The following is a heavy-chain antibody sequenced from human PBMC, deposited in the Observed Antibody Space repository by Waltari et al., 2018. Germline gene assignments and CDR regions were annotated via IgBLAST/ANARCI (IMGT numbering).Heavy chain of an antibody. J-gene: IGHJ4*02. V-gene: IGHV4-39*01. D-gene: IGHD2-8*01. CDR2: IYYSGNT. Sequence: QLQLQESGPGLVKPSETLSLTCTVSGGSISISSYYWGWIRQPPGKGLDGIGSIYYSGNTYSIPSLKIRVTISVDTSNIQFSLKLLSVTAADSAVYYCARHGVDIATIPWGQGTLVTVSS. CDR3: ARHGVDIATIP. CDR1: GGSISISSYY.